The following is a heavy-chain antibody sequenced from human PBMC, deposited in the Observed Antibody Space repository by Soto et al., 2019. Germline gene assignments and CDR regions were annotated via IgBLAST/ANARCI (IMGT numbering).Heavy chain of an antibody. D-gene: IGHD2-21*02. Sequence: QVQLVESGGGVVQPGRSLRLSCAASGFTFSSYGMHWVRQAPGKGLEWVAVISYDGSNKYYADSVKGRFTISRDNSKNTLYQQMNSRRAEDTAVYYCAKGLAYCGGDCYSHFDLWGRGTLVTVSS. CDR3: AKGLAYCGGDCYSHFDL. CDR2: ISYDGSNK. J-gene: IGHJ2*01. V-gene: IGHV3-30*18. CDR1: GFTFSSYG.